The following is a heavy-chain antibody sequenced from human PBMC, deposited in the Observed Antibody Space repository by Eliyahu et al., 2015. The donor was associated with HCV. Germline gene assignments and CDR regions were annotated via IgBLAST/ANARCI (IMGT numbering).Heavy chain of an antibody. CDR2: ISXSGDTI. D-gene: IGHD3/OR15-3a*01. Sequence: EVQLVESGGGLVQPGGSLRXXCEAXXXTXSSFAMNWVRQAPGKGLEWVSHISXSGDTIYADSVKGRFSISRDNARNSLHLQMNSLRAEDTAVYYCAREPPWLRDFDAFDIWGQGTTVTVSS. J-gene: IGHJ3*02. CDR3: AREPPWLRDFDAFDI. V-gene: IGHV3-48*03. CDR1: XXTXSSFA.